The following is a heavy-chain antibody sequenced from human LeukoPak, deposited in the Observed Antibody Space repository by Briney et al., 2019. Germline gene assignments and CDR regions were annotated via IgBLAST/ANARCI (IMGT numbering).Heavy chain of an antibody. Sequence: SETLSLTCSVSGGSLSSYYWSWIRQPPGQGLEWIGYIYYSGSINYNTSLKSRVTISVDTSKTQFSLKLSPLTAADTAMYYCARGNYYDSSTYYRAFDIWGQGTMVTVSS. V-gene: IGHV4-59*01. CDR2: IYYSGSI. CDR1: GGSLSSYY. J-gene: IGHJ3*02. CDR3: ARGNYYDSSTYYRAFDI. D-gene: IGHD3-22*01.